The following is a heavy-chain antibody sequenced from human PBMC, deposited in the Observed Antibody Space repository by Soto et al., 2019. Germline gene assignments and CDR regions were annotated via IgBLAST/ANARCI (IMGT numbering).Heavy chain of an antibody. D-gene: IGHD2-15*01. CDR1: GFLFSNAW. Sequence: GGSLRLSCAASGFLFSNAWMSWVRQGPGKGLEWVANIKEDGSEKHYVDSVKGRFTISRDNAKNSLYLQMNSLRVEDTAVYFCSRDVVVGAKALNYWGQGALVTVSS. J-gene: IGHJ4*02. CDR2: IKEDGSEK. V-gene: IGHV3-7*01. CDR3: SRDVVVGAKALNY.